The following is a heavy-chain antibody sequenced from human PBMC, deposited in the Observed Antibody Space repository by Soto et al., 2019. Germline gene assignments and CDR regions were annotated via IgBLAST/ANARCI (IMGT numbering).Heavy chain of an antibody. CDR2: ISYDGSNK. CDR1: GFTFISYG. V-gene: IGHV3-30*18. CDR3: AKGSHYYGSGSYYNPLDY. Sequence: QPGGSLRLSCAASGFTFISYGMHWVRQAPGKGLEWVAVISYDGSNKYYADSVKGRFTISRDNSKNTLYLQMNSLRAEDTAVYYCAKGSHYYGSGSYYNPLDYWGQGTLVTLSS. J-gene: IGHJ4*02. D-gene: IGHD3-10*01.